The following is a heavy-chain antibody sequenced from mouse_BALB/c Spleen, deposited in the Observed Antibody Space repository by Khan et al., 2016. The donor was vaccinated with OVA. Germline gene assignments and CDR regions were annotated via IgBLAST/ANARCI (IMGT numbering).Heavy chain of an antibody. CDR3: AREEAWYYFEC. D-gene: IGHD1-1*02. Sequence: QVQLKQSGAELVRPGTSVKLSCKTSGYIFTSYWIHWVKQRSGQGLEWIARIYPGTDNTYYSEQFKDKATLTADKSSSTAYLQLSSLQSEDSAAFFGAREEAWYYFECGGQGTTRTVAA. CDR1: GYIFTSYW. J-gene: IGHJ2*01. V-gene: IGHV1-76*01. CDR2: IYPGTDNT.